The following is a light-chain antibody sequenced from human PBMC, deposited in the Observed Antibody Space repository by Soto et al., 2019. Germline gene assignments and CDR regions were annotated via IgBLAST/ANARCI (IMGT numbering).Light chain of an antibody. Sequence: EIVMTQSPAALSVSPGERATLSCRASQFISNKLAWYQQKPGQAPRLIIYDASTRATGIPARFSGSGSGTDFTLTISSLQSEDLAVYFCQQYNHWPPRATFGPGTRVNIK. CDR1: QFISNK. J-gene: IGKJ3*01. CDR2: DAS. CDR3: QQYNHWPPRAT. V-gene: IGKV3-15*01.